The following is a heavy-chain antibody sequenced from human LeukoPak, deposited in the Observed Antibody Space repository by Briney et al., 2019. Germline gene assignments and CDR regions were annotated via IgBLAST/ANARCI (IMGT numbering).Heavy chain of an antibody. CDR2: LSGSGGTT. CDR1: GFTFSIYA. Sequence: GGSLRLSCAASGFTFSIYAMSCVRQAPGKGLEWVSALSGSGGTTDYADSVTGRFTISRDNSRNKLYLQMSSLKVDDTAVYYCVTDLRAGNYYARGLSGLWGRGTLVTVSS. J-gene: IGHJ4*02. D-gene: IGHD3-10*01. CDR3: VTDLRAGNYYARGLSGL. V-gene: IGHV3-23*01.